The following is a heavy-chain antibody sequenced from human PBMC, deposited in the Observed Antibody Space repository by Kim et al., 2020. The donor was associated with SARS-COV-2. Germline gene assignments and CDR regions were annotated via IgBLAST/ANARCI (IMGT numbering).Heavy chain of an antibody. CDR3: AHGYHGRSYFVSVY. Sequence: GGSLRLSCAASGITFSIYAMSWVRQAPGKGLEWVSAISGSGGTTYYAASVKRRFTISRDTSKNTMYLQMNSLRAEDTAVSFCAHGYHGRSYFVSVYWGQ. D-gene: IGHD1-26*01. CDR1: GITFSIYA. J-gene: IGHJ4*02. V-gene: IGHV3-23*01. CDR2: ISGSGGTT.